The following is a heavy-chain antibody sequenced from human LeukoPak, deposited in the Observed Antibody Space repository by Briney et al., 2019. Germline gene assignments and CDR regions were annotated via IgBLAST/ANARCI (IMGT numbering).Heavy chain of an antibody. CDR1: GGSSSSYY. CDR2: IYYSGST. Sequence: SETLSLTCTVSGGSSSSYYWSWLRQPPGKGLEWIGYIYYSGSTNYNPSLKSRATISVETSKNQFSLKLSSVTAADTAVYYCARDIVVVPAATDYYYMDVWGKGTTVTVSS. J-gene: IGHJ6*03. V-gene: IGHV4-59*01. D-gene: IGHD2-2*01. CDR3: ARDIVVVPAATDYYYMDV.